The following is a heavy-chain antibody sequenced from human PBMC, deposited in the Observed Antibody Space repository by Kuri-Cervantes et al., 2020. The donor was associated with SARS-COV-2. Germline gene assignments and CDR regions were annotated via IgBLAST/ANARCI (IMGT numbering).Heavy chain of an antibody. CDR3: ARYFGVITVDY. CDR2: ISSSSTYI. Sequence: GGSLRLSCTASGFTFSFHSMNWVRQAPGKGLEWVSSISSSSTYIYYPDSVKGRFTNSRDSAKSSLYLQMNSLRVEDTAVYYCARYFGVITVDYWGRGTLVTVSS. CDR1: GFTFSFHS. J-gene: IGHJ4*02. D-gene: IGHD3-3*01. V-gene: IGHV3-21*01.